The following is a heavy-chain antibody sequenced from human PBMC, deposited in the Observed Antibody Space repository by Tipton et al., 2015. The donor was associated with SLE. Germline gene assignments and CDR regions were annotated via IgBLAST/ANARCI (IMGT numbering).Heavy chain of an antibody. Sequence: TLSLTCSVSGASLSTGTYYWSWIRQPAGKGLEWIGRISKSGRTDYSPSLRSRLSISIDTSKNQFSLKLSAATAADTAMYYGAREEVIGDFWSGYFDRWGQGALVTVSS. J-gene: IGHJ5*02. CDR2: ISKSGRT. D-gene: IGHD3-3*01. V-gene: IGHV4-61*02. CDR1: GASLSTGTYY. CDR3: AREEVIGDFWSGYFDR.